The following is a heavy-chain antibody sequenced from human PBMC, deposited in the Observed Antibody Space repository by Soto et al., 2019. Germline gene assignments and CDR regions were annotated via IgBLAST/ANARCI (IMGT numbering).Heavy chain of an antibody. V-gene: IGHV3-23*01. CDR2: ISGSGGST. CDR3: AKCGGEGYSYGYNWFDP. CDR1: GFTFSSYA. J-gene: IGHJ5*02. Sequence: EVQLLESGGGLVQPGGSLRLSCATSGFTFSSYAMSWVRQAPGKGLAWVSAISGSGGSTYYADSVKGRFTISRDNSKNTLYLQMNSLRAEETAVYYCAKCGGEGYSYGYNWFDPCGQGTLVTVSS. D-gene: IGHD5-18*01.